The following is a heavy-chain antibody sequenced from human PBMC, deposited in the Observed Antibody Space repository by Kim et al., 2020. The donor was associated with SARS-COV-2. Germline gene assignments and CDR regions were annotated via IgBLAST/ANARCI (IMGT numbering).Heavy chain of an antibody. V-gene: IGHV4-59*01. CDR3: ARGPEGVRMDV. CDR1: GGSISSYY. J-gene: IGHJ6*02. D-gene: IGHD3-10*01. CDR2: IYYSGST. Sequence: SETLSLTCTVSGGSISSYYWSWIRQPPGKGLEWIGYIYYSGSTNYNPSLKSRVTISVDTSKNQFSLKLSSVTAADTAVYYCARGPEGVRMDVWGQGTTVTVSS.